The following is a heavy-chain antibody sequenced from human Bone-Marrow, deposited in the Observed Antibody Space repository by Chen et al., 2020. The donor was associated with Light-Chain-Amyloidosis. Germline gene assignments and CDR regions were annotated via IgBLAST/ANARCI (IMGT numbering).Heavy chain of an antibody. Sequence: QVELQQWGAGLLKPSETLSLTCGIHNGAFGDDYWTWIRQPPGKGLQWIAEINHSGSANYNSSLKSRTTMSVDTSRNQFSLSLSSVTAADTAIYFCARDTHYDFQNGPLSWFDPWGRGALVTVSS. J-gene: IGHJ5*02. D-gene: IGHD3-3*01. CDR2: INHSGSA. CDR1: NGAFGDDY. V-gene: IGHV4-34*01. CDR3: ARDTHYDFQNGPLSWFDP.